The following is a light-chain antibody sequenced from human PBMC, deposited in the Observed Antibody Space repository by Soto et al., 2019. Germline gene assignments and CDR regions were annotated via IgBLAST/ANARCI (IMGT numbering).Light chain of an antibody. CDR3: QQYSSSPLT. CDR2: GAS. Sequence: ENVLTQSPGTLSLSPGERATLSCRASQSVSSSYLAWYQQKPGQAPRLLIYGASTRATGIPDRFSGSGSGTDFTLTISRLEPEDFAVYYCQQYSSSPLTFGGGTKVDI. CDR1: QSVSSSY. V-gene: IGKV3-20*01. J-gene: IGKJ4*01.